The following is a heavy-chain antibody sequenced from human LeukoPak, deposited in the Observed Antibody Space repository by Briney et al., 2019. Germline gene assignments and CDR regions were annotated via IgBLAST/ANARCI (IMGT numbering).Heavy chain of an antibody. Sequence: SETLSLTCTVSGGSISSGSYYWSWIRQPAGKGLEWIGRIYTSGSTNYNPSLKSRVTISVDTSKNQFSLKLSSVTAADTAVYYCARWGGGYNYWWFDPWGQGTLVTVSS. CDR3: ARWGGGYNYWWFDP. V-gene: IGHV4-61*02. D-gene: IGHD5-24*01. CDR2: IYTSGST. J-gene: IGHJ5*02. CDR1: GGSISSGSYY.